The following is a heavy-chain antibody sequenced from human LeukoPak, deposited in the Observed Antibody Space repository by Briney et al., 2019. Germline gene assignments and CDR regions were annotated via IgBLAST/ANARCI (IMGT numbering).Heavy chain of an antibody. CDR2: IYYSGST. D-gene: IGHD3-22*01. CDR1: GGSISSSSYY. CDR3: ARHLFDSSGYYLGYYYYYCYMDV. Sequence: SETLSLTCTVSGGSISSSSYYSGWVRQPPGEGLGWIGCIYYSGSTYYNPSLKSRVTISVDTSKNQFSLKLSSVTAADTAVYYCARHLFDSSGYYLGYYYYYCYMDVWGKGTTVTVSS. V-gene: IGHV4-39*01. J-gene: IGHJ6*03.